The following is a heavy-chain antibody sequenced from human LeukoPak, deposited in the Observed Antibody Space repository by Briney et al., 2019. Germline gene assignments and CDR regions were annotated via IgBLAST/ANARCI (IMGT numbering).Heavy chain of an antibody. CDR2: VHHSGST. CDR3: ARGVMGFSYYYYMDV. Sequence: SETLSLTCTVAGGSIVGYYWSWIRQPPGKGLEWIGYVHHSGSTNRNPSLASRATISVDTPKKHFSLRLRSVSAADTAIYYCARGVMGFSYYYYMDVWGKGTTVTVSS. CDR1: GGSIVGYY. J-gene: IGHJ6*03. V-gene: IGHV4-59*01. D-gene: IGHD2-8*01.